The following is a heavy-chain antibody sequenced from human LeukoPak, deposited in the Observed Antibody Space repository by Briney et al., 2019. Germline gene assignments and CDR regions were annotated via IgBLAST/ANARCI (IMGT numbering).Heavy chain of an antibody. V-gene: IGHV6-1*01. CDR2: TYYRSKWYN. J-gene: IGHJ3*02. Sequence: SQTLSLTCAISGDSVSRNSAAWYWIRQSPSRGLEWLGRTYYRSKWYNDYAVFVKSRITINPDTSKNQFSLQLNSVTPEDTAVYYCAREPDPFSRLSVFDIWGQGTMVTVSS. CDR3: AREPDPFSRLSVFDI. CDR1: GDSVSRNSAA. D-gene: IGHD3-16*02.